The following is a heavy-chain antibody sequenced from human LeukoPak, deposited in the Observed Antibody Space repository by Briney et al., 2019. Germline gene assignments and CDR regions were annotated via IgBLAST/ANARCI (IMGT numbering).Heavy chain of an antibody. J-gene: IGHJ6*02. CDR1: GYTFTSYG. CDR3: ARDIIVVVAATFPYYGMDV. D-gene: IGHD2-15*01. V-gene: IGHV1-18*01. CDR2: ISAYNGNT. Sequence: ASVKVSCKASGYTFTSYGISLVRQAPGQGLEWMGWISAYNGNTNYAQKSQGRVTMTTDTSTSTAYMELRSLRSDDTAVYYCARDIIVVVAATFPYYGMDVWGQGTTVTVSS.